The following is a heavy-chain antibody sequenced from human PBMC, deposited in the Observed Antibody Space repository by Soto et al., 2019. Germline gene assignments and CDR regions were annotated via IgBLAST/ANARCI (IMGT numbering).Heavy chain of an antibody. CDR2: FDFNSGRT. V-gene: IGHV3-9*02. Sequence: PGGSLRLSCVVSAFTSRNYAIHWIRQAPGKGLEWVSGFDFNSGRTGYADSVKGRFTISRDNAKNSLSLEMKSLRVEDTALYYCTKDLVPGGADVWGQGTTVTRLL. D-gene: IGHD3-16*01. J-gene: IGHJ6*02. CDR3: TKDLVPGGADV. CDR1: AFTSRNYA.